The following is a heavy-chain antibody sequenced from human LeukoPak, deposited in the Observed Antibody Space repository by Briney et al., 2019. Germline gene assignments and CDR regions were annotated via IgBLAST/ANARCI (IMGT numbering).Heavy chain of an antibody. D-gene: IGHD3-22*01. J-gene: IGHJ4*02. Sequence: GGSLRLSRAASGFTFSGSAMHWVRQASGKGLEWVGRIRRKANSYATAYAASVKGRFTISRDDSKNTAYLQMNSLKTEDTAVYYCTRPAYYYDSSGYHLPGYWGQGTLVTVSS. V-gene: IGHV3-73*01. CDR3: TRPAYYYDSSGYHLPGY. CDR2: IRRKANSYAT. CDR1: GFTFSGSA.